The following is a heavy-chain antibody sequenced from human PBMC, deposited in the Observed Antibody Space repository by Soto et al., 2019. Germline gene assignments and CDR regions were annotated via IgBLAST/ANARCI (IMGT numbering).Heavy chain of an antibody. J-gene: IGHJ4*02. D-gene: IGHD1-26*01. V-gene: IGHV1-69*13. Sequence: ASVKVSCKASGGTFSSYAISWVRQAPGQGLEWMGGIVPIFGTANYAQKFQGRVTITADESTSTAYMELSSLGSEDTAVYYCARSLYSGSYPYYFDSWGQGTLVTVSS. CDR2: IVPIFGTA. CDR3: ARSLYSGSYPYYFDS. CDR1: GGTFSSYA.